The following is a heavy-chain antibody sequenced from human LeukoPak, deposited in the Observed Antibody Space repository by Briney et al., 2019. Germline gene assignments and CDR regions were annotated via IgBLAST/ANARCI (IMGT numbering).Heavy chain of an antibody. V-gene: IGHV4-39*02. CDR1: GGSISSSSYY. D-gene: IGHD1-1*01. J-gene: IGHJ4*02. CDR2: IYYSGST. CDR3: ARELLERGLY. Sequence: SETLSLTCTVSGGSISSSSYYWGWIRQPPGKGLEWIGSIYYSGSTYYNLSLKSRVTTSVDTSKNQFSLKLSSVTAADTAVYYCARELLERGLYWGQGTLVTVSS.